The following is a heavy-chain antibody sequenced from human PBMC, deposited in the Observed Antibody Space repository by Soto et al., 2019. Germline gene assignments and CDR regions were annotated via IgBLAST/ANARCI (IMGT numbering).Heavy chain of an antibody. CDR1: GGSFSGXX. CDR2: INHSGST. Sequence: XETLSLTCAVYGGSFSGXXXSWIRQPPGKGLEWIGEINHSGSTNYNPSLKSRVTISVDTYTTQFSLKLSSVTAADTAVYYCASVPLNGGVKYFQHWGQGTXVTVSS. V-gene: IGHV4-34*01. D-gene: IGHD4-17*01. CDR3: ASVPLNGGVKYFQH. J-gene: IGHJ1*01.